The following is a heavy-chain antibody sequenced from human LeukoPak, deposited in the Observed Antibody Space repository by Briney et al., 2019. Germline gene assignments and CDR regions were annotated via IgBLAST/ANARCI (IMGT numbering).Heavy chain of an antibody. V-gene: IGHV1-18*01. CDR1: GYTFTSYG. J-gene: IGHJ4*02. CDR3: ERSWRDSTPPYFDY. CDR2: ISAYNGNT. Sequence: ASVKVSCKASGYTFTSYGISWVRQAPGQGLEWMVWISAYNGNTNYAQKLQGRVTMTTDTSTSTAYMKLRTLRSDDTAVYYCERSWRDSTPPYFDYWGKGTLVTVS. D-gene: IGHD2-2*01.